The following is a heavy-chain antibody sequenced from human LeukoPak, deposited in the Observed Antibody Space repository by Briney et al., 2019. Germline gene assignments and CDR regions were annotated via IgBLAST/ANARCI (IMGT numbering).Heavy chain of an antibody. D-gene: IGHD2-2*01. CDR1: GGSISSYY. J-gene: IGHJ4*02. V-gene: IGHV4-4*07. CDR3: ARGYCSSTSCYGPEVDY. CDR2: IYTSGST. Sequence: SETLSLTCTVSGGSISSYYWSWIRQPAGKGLEWIGRIYTSGSTNHNPSLKSRVTMSVDTSKNQFSLKLSSVTAADTAVYYCARGYCSSTSCYGPEVDYWGQGTLVTVSS.